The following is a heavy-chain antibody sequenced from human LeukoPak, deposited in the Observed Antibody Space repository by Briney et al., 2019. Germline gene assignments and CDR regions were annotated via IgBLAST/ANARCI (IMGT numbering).Heavy chain of an antibody. Sequence: SETLSLTCTVSGGSISSYYWSWIRQPPGKGLEWIGYIFYTGSTNYNPSLKSRVTMSVDTSKNQFSLKLSSVTAADTAVYYCATRHKHYYGSGSYGRYAYYYMDVWGKGTTVTISS. V-gene: IGHV4-59*12. J-gene: IGHJ6*03. D-gene: IGHD3-10*01. CDR2: IFYTGST. CDR1: GGSISSYY. CDR3: ATRHKHYYGSGSYGRYAYYYMDV.